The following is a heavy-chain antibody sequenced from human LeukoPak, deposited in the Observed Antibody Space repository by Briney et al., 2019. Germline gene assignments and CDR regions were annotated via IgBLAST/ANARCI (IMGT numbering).Heavy chain of an antibody. CDR3: AKNPNAYGAFDV. D-gene: IGHD4-17*01. J-gene: IGHJ3*01. V-gene: IGHV3-30*02. Sequence: GGSLRLSCAASGFTFSDHGMHWVRQAPGKGLEWVAFIWYDGSDKYYVDSVKGRYTISRDNSKSTLYLQINSLRAEDTALYYCAKNPNAYGAFDVWGLGTMVTVSS. CDR1: GFTFSDHG. CDR2: IWYDGSDK.